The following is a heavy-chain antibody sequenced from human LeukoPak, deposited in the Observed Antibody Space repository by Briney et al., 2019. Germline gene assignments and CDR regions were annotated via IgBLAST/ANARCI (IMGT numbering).Heavy chain of an antibody. J-gene: IGHJ5*02. V-gene: IGHV3-23*01. CDR2: ISGSGGST. CDR1: GFTFSSYA. D-gene: IGHD6-19*01. CDR3: AKAPSRGWFRFGFDP. Sequence: PGGSLRLSCAASGFTFSSYAMSWVRQAPGKGLEWVSAISGSGGSTYYADSVKGRFTISRDNSKNTLYLQMNSLRAEDTAVYYCAKAPSRGWFRFGFDPWGQGTLVTVSS.